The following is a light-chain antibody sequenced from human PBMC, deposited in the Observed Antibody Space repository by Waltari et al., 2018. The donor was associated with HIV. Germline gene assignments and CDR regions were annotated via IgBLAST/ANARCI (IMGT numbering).Light chain of an antibody. CDR2: WAS. CDR3: QQYYPTPFT. CDR1: RSVFYSSNIRNY. J-gene: IGKJ3*01. V-gene: IGKV4-1*01. Sequence: DIVMTQSPDSLAVSLGERATINCTSSRSVFYSSNIRNYLAWYQQKAGQPPRLLIHWASTRESGVPDRFSGSGSGTEFPLTIASPQAEDVAVYPCQQYYPTPFTFGPGTTVDI.